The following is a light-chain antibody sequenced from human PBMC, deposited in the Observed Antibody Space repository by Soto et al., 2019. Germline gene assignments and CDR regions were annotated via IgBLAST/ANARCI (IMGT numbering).Light chain of an antibody. Sequence: QSVLTQPPSASGSPGQSVTISCTGTSSDVGGYNFVSWYQQHPGKAPKLMIYEDIKRPSGVPDRFSGSKSGNTASLTVSGLQPEDEADYYCSSYAGSNNLVFGGGTKGTVL. V-gene: IGLV2-8*01. CDR2: EDI. CDR3: SSYAGSNNLV. J-gene: IGLJ2*01. CDR1: SSDVGGYNF.